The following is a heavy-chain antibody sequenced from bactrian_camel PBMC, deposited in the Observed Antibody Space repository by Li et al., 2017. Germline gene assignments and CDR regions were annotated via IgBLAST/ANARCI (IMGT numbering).Heavy chain of an antibody. CDR3: AADLFGY. J-gene: IGHJ6*01. CDR1: GYTGSNC. Sequence: HVQLVESGGGSVQAGGSLRLSCVASGYTGSNCMGWFRQAPGKERAGVATIARDGSTIYADSVRGRFTISTDNAKNTLYLQMNSLKPEDTAVYYCAADLFGYWGQGTQVTVS. V-gene: IGHV3S53*01. CDR2: IARDGST.